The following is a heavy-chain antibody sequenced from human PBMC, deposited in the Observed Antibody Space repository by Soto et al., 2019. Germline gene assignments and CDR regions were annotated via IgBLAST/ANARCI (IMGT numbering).Heavy chain of an antibody. J-gene: IGHJ4*02. V-gene: IGHV1-18*01. D-gene: IGHD4-17*01. CDR3: ARKNDYGDFDY. CDR1: GYTFTSYG. CDR2: ISAYSGNT. Sequence: QVRLVQSGAEVKKPGASVKVSCKASGYTFTSYGISWVRQAPGQGLEWMGWISAYSGNTNYAQKLQGRVTMTTDTSTSTDYMDLRSLRSDDTAVYYCARKNDYGDFDYWGQGTLVTVSS.